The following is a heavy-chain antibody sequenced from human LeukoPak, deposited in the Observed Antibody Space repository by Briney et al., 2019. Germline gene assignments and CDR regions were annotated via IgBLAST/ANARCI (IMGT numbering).Heavy chain of an antibody. Sequence: AGGSLRLSCAASGFTVSSSYMSWVRQAPGKGLEWVSVIYSCGATYYADSVKGRFTISRDNSKNTLYLQMDSLRAEDTAVYYCARGPGEGRGGSCLPYYHYYMDAWGKGTTVTVSS. CDR3: ARGPGEGRGGSCLPYYHYYMDA. V-gene: IGHV3-66*03. D-gene: IGHD2-15*01. CDR2: IYSCGAT. J-gene: IGHJ6*03. CDR1: GFTVSSSY.